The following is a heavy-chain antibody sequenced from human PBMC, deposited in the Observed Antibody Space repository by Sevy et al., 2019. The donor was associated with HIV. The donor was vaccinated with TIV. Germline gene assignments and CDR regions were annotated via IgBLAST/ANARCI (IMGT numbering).Heavy chain of an antibody. J-gene: IGHJ3*02. Sequence: GGSLRLSCAASVFTFSSYAVSWVRQAPGKGLEWVSAISGSGVSTYYADSVKGRFTISRDNSKNTLYLQMNSLRAEDTAVYYCARDGASWSGKYVFDIWGQGTMVTVSS. CDR1: VFTFSSYA. CDR2: ISGSGVST. V-gene: IGHV3-23*01. D-gene: IGHD3-10*01. CDR3: ARDGASWSGKYVFDI.